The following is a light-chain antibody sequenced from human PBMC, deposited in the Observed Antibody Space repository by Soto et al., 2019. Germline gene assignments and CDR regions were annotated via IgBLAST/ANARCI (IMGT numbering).Light chain of an antibody. CDR2: DAS. J-gene: IGKJ1*01. V-gene: IGKV3-11*01. CDR1: QSVSSY. Sequence: EIVLTQSPATLSLSPGERATLSCRASQSVSSYLAWYQHKPGQAPRLLIYDASNRATGIPARFSGSGSGTDFTLTISSLEPEDFAVYYCQQYGRSPTFGQGTKVEIK. CDR3: QQYGRSPT.